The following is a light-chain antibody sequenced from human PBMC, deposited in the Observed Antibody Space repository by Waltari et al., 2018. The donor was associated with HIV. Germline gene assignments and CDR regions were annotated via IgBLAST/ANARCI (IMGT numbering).Light chain of an antibody. J-gene: IGKJ1*01. CDR3: QQYNNRPRT. V-gene: IGKV3-15*01. CDR1: QSVGSN. Sequence: EVVMTQSPATLSVSPGETVTLSCRASQSVGSNLVWYQQTLGQAPRLLFYDASIRATGVPARFSGSGSGTEFTLTISSLQSKDFAVYYCQQYNNRPRTFGQGTKVESK. CDR2: DAS.